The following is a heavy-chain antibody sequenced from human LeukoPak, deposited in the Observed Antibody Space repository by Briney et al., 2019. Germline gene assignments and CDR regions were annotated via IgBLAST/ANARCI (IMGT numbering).Heavy chain of an antibody. V-gene: IGHV3-48*01. Sequence: GGSLRLSCAASGFTFSSYSMNWVRQAPGKGLEWVSYISSSSSTIYYADSVEGRFTISRDNAKNSLYLQMNSLRAEDTAVYYCAREVDVVVVAATPLRSDAFDIWGQGTMVTVSS. CDR3: AREVDVVVVAATPLRSDAFDI. J-gene: IGHJ3*02. CDR1: GFTFSSYS. D-gene: IGHD2-15*01. CDR2: ISSSSSTI.